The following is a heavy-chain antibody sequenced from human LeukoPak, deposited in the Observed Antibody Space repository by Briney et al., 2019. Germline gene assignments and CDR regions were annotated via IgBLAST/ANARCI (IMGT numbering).Heavy chain of an antibody. CDR3: ARGYCSGGTCYLVENWLDP. Sequence: GASVKVSCKASGYTPTAYYIYWVRQAPGQGLEWMGRINPNSGGTDYAQNFQGRVTMTRDTSISTAYMELSRLRSDDTAVYYGARGYCSGGTCYLVENWLDPWGQGTLVTVSS. J-gene: IGHJ5*02. CDR2: INPNSGGT. CDR1: GYTPTAYY. V-gene: IGHV1-2*06. D-gene: IGHD2-15*01.